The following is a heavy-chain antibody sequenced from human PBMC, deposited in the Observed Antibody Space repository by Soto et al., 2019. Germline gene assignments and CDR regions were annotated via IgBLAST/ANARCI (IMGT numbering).Heavy chain of an antibody. D-gene: IGHD3-3*01. CDR2: ISYDGSNK. J-gene: IGHJ6*02. CDR1: GFTFSSYA. CDR3: ARGIRFLEWDSYYYGMDV. V-gene: IGHV3-30-3*01. Sequence: PGGSLRLSCAASGFTFSSYAMHWVRQAPGKGLEWVAVISYDGSNKYYADSVKGRFTISRDNSKNTLYLQMNSLRAEDTAVYYCARGIRFLEWDSYYYGMDVWGQGTTVTVSS.